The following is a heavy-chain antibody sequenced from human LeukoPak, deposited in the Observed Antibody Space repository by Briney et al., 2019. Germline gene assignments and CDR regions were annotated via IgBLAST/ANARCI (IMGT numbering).Heavy chain of an antibody. CDR3: ARAGVVTHQRGNNWFDP. CDR1: GGTFSSYA. D-gene: IGHD2-2*01. V-gene: IGHV1-69*06. CDR2: IIPIFGTA. J-gene: IGHJ5*02. Sequence: SVKVSCKASGGTFSSYAISWVRQAPGQGLEWMGGIIPIFGTANYAQKFQGRVTITADKSTSTAYMGLSSLRSEDTAVYYCARAGVVTHQRGNNWFDPWGQGTLVTVSS.